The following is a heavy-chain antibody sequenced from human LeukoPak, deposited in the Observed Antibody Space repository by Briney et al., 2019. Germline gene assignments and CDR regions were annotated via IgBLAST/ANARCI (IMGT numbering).Heavy chain of an antibody. J-gene: IGHJ4*02. CDR3: AKDLYSNYGPADY. CDR2: INGGGVNT. CDR1: GFTFSSYA. D-gene: IGHD4-11*01. Sequence: GGSLRLSCAASGFTFSSYAMSWVRQAPGKGLEWVSTINGGGVNTHYADSVGGRFTISRDNSKNTLFLQMNSLRDEDTAVYYCAKDLYSNYGPADYWGRGNLVTVSS. V-gene: IGHV3-23*01.